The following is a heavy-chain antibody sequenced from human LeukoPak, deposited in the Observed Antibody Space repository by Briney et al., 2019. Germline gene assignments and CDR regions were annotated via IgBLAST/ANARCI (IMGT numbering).Heavy chain of an antibody. CDR2: AHYSGNT. Sequence: SETLSLTCTVSGGSISSGCCSWGWIRQPPGKGLEWIGSAHYSGNTYYNPSLKSRVTISVDTSKNQFSLKLSSVTAADTAVYYCARLTGTYYYYYMDVWGKGTTVTVSS. CDR3: ARLTGTYYYYYMDV. CDR1: GGSISSGCCS. V-gene: IGHV4-39*07. J-gene: IGHJ6*03. D-gene: IGHD1-7*01.